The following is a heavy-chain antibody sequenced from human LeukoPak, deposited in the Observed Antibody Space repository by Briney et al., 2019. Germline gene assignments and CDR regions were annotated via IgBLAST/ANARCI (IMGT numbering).Heavy chain of an antibody. J-gene: IGHJ2*01. V-gene: IGHV4-61*02. Sequence: SQTLSLTCTVSGGSISSGSYYWSWIRQPAGKGLEWIGRIYTSGSTNYNPSLKSRVTVSVDTSKNQFSLKLSSVTAADTAVYYCARSVVVVAATDWYFDLWGRGTLVTVSS. D-gene: IGHD2-15*01. CDR2: IYTSGST. CDR1: GGSISSGSYY. CDR3: ARSVVVVAATDWYFDL.